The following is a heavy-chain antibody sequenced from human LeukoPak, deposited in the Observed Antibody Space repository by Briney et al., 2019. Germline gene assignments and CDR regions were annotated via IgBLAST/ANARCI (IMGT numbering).Heavy chain of an antibody. D-gene: IGHD1-26*01. V-gene: IGHV4-59*08. Sequence: SETLSLTCTVSGGSISSYYWSWIRQPPGKGLECIGYIYYSGSTNYNPSLKSRVTISVDTSKNQFSLKLSSVTAADTAVYYCAKEWELLSHDAFDIWGQGTMVTVPS. CDR2: IYYSGST. J-gene: IGHJ3*02. CDR1: GGSISSYY. CDR3: AKEWELLSHDAFDI.